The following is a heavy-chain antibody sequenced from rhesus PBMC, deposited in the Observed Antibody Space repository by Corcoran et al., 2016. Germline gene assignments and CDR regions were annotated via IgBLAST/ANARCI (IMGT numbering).Heavy chain of an antibody. Sequence: QVQLQESGPGLVKPSETLSLTCTVSGGSFRGYFWGWIRQPPVKGLESIGNFMGPRWTTTSNPARKSRVTISPDPSKNQFSLKWSSVTAADTAVYYCARDSNRFDYWGQGVLVTVSS. CDR1: GGSFRGYF. CDR2: FMGPRWTT. D-gene: IGHD4-23*01. CDR3: ARDSNRFDY. J-gene: IGHJ4*01. V-gene: IGHV4-165*01.